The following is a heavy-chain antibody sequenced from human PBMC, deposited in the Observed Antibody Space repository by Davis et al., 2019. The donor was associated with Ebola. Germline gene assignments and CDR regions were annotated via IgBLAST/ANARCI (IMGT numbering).Heavy chain of an antibody. CDR2: IYHSGST. V-gene: IGHV4-34*01. CDR1: GGSFSGYY. J-gene: IGHJ6*02. CDR3: ARGHSYGSYYYYYGMDV. D-gene: IGHD5-18*01. Sequence: GSLRLSCAVYGGSFSGYYWSWIRQPPGKGLEWIGYIYHSGSTYYNPSLKSRVTISVDTSKNQFSLKLSSVTAANTAVYYCARGHSYGSYYYYYGMDVWGQGTTVTVSS.